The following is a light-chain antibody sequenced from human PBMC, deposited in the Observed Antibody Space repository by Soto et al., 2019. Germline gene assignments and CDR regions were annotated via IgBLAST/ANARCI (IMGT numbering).Light chain of an antibody. V-gene: IGLV1-44*01. CDR1: SSNIGSNT. Sequence: QAVVTQPPSTSGTPGQRVTISCSGSSSNIGSNTVNWYQQRPGTAPTLLIYSINQRPSGVPDRFSGSKSGTSASLAISGLQSEDEADYYCAAWDDSLNGPLFGGGTKVTVL. CDR2: SIN. CDR3: AAWDDSLNGPL. J-gene: IGLJ2*01.